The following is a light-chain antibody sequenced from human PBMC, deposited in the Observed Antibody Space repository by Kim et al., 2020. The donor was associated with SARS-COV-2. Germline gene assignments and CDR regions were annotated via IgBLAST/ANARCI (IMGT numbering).Light chain of an antibody. CDR3: CSCRAARTFRWM. CDR1: SGDVCDYNV. V-gene: IGLV2-23*02. J-gene: IGLJ6*01. CDR2: EIN. Sequence: TISTTCTSGDVCDYNVDSWYQQHPGKAPKLVIYEINKRPSRVSTVFSGSKSPNAATMTTPGLQAVDEANYSCCSCRAARTFRWMFGSGTKVTVL.